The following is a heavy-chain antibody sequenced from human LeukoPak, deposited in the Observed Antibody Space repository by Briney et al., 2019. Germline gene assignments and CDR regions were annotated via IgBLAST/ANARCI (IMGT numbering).Heavy chain of an antibody. CDR1: GGSISSGSYY. D-gene: IGHD6-13*01. V-gene: IGHV4-61*02. CDR3: AGYSSSWYWFDP. J-gene: IGHJ5*02. Sequence: PSETLSLTCTVAGGSISSGSYYWSWIRQPAGKGLEWIGRIYTSGSTNYNPSLKSRVTISVDTSKNQFSLKLSSVTAADTAVYYCAGYSSSWYWFDPWGQGTLVTVSS. CDR2: IYTSGST.